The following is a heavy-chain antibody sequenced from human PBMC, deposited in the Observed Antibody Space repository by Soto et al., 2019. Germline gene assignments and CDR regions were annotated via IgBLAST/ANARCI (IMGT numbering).Heavy chain of an antibody. J-gene: IGHJ6*02. CDR3: ARTLEYYYGMDV. V-gene: IGHV1-46*01. D-gene: IGHD6-6*01. Sequence: QEQLVQSGAELKKPGASVKVSCKASGYTFSNYFIHWVRQAPGQGLEWMGIINPVDGVTHYVQGRVTMTRDTSTSTVYMELSSLTSDDTAIYYCARTLEYYYGMDVWGQGTSVTVSS. CDR1: GYTFSNYF. CDR2: INPVDGVT.